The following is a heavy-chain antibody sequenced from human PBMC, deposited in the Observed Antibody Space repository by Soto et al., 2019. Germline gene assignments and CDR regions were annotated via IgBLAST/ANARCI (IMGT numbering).Heavy chain of an antibody. V-gene: IGHV1-69*01. CDR2: FIPMFGTA. Sequence: QVQLVQSGAEVKKPGSSVKVSCKASGGTFSSLGISWVRQGPRQGLEWLGGFIPMFGTANYPQKFQGRVTLSANDSTSTAYMELSSLTTEDTAVYFCARDRSGPGNWNYDTFDIWGQGTLGTVSS. CDR3: ARDRSGPGNWNYDTFDI. D-gene: IGHD1-7*01. CDR1: GGTFSSLG. J-gene: IGHJ3*02.